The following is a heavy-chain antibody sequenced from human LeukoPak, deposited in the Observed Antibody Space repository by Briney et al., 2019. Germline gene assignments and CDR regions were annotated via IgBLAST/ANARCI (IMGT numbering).Heavy chain of an antibody. J-gene: IGHJ6*03. V-gene: IGHV1-8*03. CDR2: MNPNSGNT. CDR1: GYTFTSYD. CDR3: ARFYYDSSGGGVYYYYMDV. Sequence: ASVKVSCKASGYTFTSYDINWVRQATGQGLEWMGWMNPNSGNTGYAQKFQGRVTIIRNTSISTAYMELSSLRSEDTAVYYCARFYYDSSGGGVYYYYMDVWGKGTTVTVSS. D-gene: IGHD3-22*01.